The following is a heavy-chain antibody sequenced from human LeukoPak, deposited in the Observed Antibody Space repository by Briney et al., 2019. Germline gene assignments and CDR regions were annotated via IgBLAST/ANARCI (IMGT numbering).Heavy chain of an antibody. V-gene: IGHV3-69-1*01. D-gene: IGHD1-7*01. CDR2: ISSSSTI. Sequence: GGSLRLSCAASGFTFDDYAMNWVRQAPGKGLEWVSYISSSSTIYYADSVKGRFTISRDNAKNSLYLQMNSLRAEDTAVYYCARSSRELGGYAPWELMPPFDYWGQGTLVTVSS. J-gene: IGHJ4*02. CDR1: GFTFDDYA. CDR3: ARSSRELGGYAPWELMPPFDY.